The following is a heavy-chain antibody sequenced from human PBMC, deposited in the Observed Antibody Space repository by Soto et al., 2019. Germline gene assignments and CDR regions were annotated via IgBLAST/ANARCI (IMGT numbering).Heavy chain of an antibody. Sequence: PGGSLRLSCAASGFTFSTYSMHWVRQAPGKGLEWVAVISYDGSNKYYADSVKGRFTISRDNSKNTVYLQVNSLRPEDTAVYYCARDYGGSSDFDYWGQGTLVTVSS. CDR3: ARDYGGSSDFDY. D-gene: IGHD2-15*01. CDR1: GFTFSTYS. V-gene: IGHV3-30-3*01. J-gene: IGHJ4*02. CDR2: ISYDGSNK.